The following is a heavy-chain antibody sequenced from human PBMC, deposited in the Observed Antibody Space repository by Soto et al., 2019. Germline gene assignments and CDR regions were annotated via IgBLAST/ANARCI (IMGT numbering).Heavy chain of an antibody. D-gene: IGHD1-26*01. J-gene: IGHJ3*02. CDR2: INPNSGGT. Sequence: GASVKVSCKASGYTFTGYYMHWVRQAPGQGLEWMGWINPNSGGTNYAQKFQGRVTMTRDTSISTAYMELSRLRSDDTAVYYCARVGLSSGSYYVGDPPRTFDIWGQGTMVTVAS. CDR1: GYTFTGYY. CDR3: ARVGLSSGSYYVGDPPRTFDI. V-gene: IGHV1-2*02.